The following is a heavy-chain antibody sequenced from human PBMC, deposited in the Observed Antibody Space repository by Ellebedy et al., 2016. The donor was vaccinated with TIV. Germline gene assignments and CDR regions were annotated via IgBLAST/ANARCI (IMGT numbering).Heavy chain of an antibody. CDR1: GFTFRDSY. CDR2: IYGGDTT. CDR3: VRARDRQRSLDC. Sequence: GESLKISCAASGFTFRDSYMNWVRQAPGKGLEWVSVIYGGDTTYYADSVKGRFTISRDDSKNILYRQMNTLRAEDTAVYYCVRARDRQRSLDCWGQGALVTVSS. J-gene: IGHJ4*02. D-gene: IGHD3-10*01. V-gene: IGHV3-53*01.